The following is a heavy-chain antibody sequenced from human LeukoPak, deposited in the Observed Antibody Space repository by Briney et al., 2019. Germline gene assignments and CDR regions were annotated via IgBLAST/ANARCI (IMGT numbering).Heavy chain of an antibody. J-gene: IGHJ4*02. V-gene: IGHV3-23*01. CDR2: ISGSGGST. CDR1: GFTFSSYW. D-gene: IGHD3-10*01. CDR3: AKVFRRGGTIDY. Sequence: PGGSLRLSCAASGFTFSSYWMHWVRQAPGKGLEWVSVISGSGGSTYYAGSVKGRFTISRDNSKNTLYLQMNSLRAEDTAVYYCAKVFRRGGTIDYWGQGTLVTVSS.